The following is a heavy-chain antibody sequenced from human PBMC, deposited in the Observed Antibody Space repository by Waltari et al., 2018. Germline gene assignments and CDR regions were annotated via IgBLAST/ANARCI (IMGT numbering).Heavy chain of an antibody. J-gene: IGHJ6*03. CDR1: GFTFSSYS. CDR2: ISSSSSYI. D-gene: IGHD5-18*01. CDR3: ARDGCYSYAYYYYMDV. Sequence: EVQLVESGGGLVKPGWSLRLSCAASGFTFSSYSMNWVRQAPGKGLEWVSSISSSSSYIYYADSVKGRFTISRDNAKNSLYLQMNSLRAEDTAVYYCARDGCYSYAYYYYMDVWGKGTTVTVSS. V-gene: IGHV3-21*01.